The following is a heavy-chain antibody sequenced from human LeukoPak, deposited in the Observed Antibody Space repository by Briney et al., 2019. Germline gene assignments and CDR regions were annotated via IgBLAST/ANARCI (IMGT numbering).Heavy chain of an antibody. V-gene: IGHV1-18*01. CDR2: ISAYNGNT. CDR1: GYTFTSYG. Sequence: AASVKVPCKASGYTFTSYGISWVRQAPGQGLEWMGWISAYNGNTNYAQKLQGRVTMTTDTSTSTAYMELRSLRSDDTAVCYCARGMDGGNPLGAFDIWGQGTMVTVSS. CDR3: ARGMDGGNPLGAFDI. D-gene: IGHD4-23*01. J-gene: IGHJ3*02.